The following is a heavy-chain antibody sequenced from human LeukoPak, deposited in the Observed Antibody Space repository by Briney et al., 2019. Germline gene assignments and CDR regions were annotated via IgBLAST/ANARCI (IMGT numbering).Heavy chain of an antibody. V-gene: IGHV3-7*05. J-gene: IGHJ4*02. CDR3: ARIGYVSSSLDF. D-gene: IGHD6-6*01. CDR1: GFTFSSYW. Sequence: GGSLRLSCTASGFTFSSYWMHWVRQAPGKGLEWVADIKEDGRTKYYLDSVKGRFTISRDNPKNSLYLEMDSLRADDTAVYFCARIGYVSSSLDFWGQGALVTVSS. CDR2: IKEDGRTK.